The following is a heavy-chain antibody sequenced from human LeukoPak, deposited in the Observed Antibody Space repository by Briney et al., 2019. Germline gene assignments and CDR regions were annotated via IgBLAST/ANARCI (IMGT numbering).Heavy chain of an antibody. CDR2: INPSGGST. CDR1: GYTFTSYY. Sequence: ASVKVSCKVSGYTFTSYYMHWVRQAPGQGLEWMGIINPSGGSTSYAQKFQGRVTMTRDTSTSTVYMELSSLRSEDTAVYYCARGSVAVAGNYYGMDVWGQGTTVTVSS. V-gene: IGHV1-46*01. J-gene: IGHJ6*02. D-gene: IGHD6-19*01. CDR3: ARGSVAVAGNYYGMDV.